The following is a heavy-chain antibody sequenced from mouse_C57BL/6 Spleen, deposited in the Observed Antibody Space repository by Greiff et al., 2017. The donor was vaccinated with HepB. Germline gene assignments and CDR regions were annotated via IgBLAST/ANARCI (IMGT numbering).Heavy chain of an antibody. J-gene: IGHJ3*01. CDR1: GYTFTSYW. D-gene: IGHD3-2*02. V-gene: IGHV1-52*01. CDR2: IDPSDSET. Sequence: QVQLKQPGAELVRPGSSVKLSCKASGYTFTSYWMHWVKQRPIQGLEWIGNIDPSDSETHYNQKFKDKATLTVDKSSSTAYMQLSSLTSEDSAVYYCARLGAQASFAYWGQGTLVTVSA. CDR3: ARLGAQASFAY.